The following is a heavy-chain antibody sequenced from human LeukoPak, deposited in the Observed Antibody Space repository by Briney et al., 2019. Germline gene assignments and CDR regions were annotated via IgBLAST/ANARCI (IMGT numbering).Heavy chain of an antibody. CDR2: IYPDDSDT. CDR1: GYSFTNYW. CDR3: ARALYSSGWYGY. V-gene: IGHV5-51*01. J-gene: IGHJ4*02. Sequence: GESLKISCKGSGYSFTNYWIGWVRRMPGKGLEWMGIIYPDDSDTRYSPSFEDQVTISVDKSISTAYLQWSSLKASDTAIYYCARALYSSGWYGYWGQGTLVTVSS. D-gene: IGHD6-19*01.